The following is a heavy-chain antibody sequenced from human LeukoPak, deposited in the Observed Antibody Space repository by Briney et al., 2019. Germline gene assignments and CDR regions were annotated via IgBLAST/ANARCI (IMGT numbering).Heavy chain of an antibody. CDR2: IYHSGST. D-gene: IGHD6-19*01. V-gene: IGHV4-38-2*01. CDR1: GYSISSGYY. CDR3: ARRLEYSSGWYGNDAFDI. Sequence: PSETLSLTCAVSGYSISSGYYWGWIRQPPGKGLEWIGSIYHSGSTYYNPSLKSRVTISVDTSKNQFSLKLSSVTAADTAVYDCARRLEYSSGWYGNDAFDIWGQGTMVTVSS. J-gene: IGHJ3*02.